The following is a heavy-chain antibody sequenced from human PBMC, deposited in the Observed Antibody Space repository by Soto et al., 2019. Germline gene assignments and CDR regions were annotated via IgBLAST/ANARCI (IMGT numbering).Heavy chain of an antibody. CDR1: GYTFTSYA. V-gene: IGHV1-18*01. D-gene: IGHD3-10*01. CDR2: ISAYNGNT. J-gene: IGHJ4*02. Sequence: QVQLVQSGAEVKKPGASVKVSCKASGYTFTSYAISWVRQAPGQGLEWMGGISAYNGNTNYAQKLQGRVTMTTDTSTTTAYMDLRTLRSDHTAVYYSASSGPPAGYWGQGPLVTVSS. CDR3: ASSGPPAGY.